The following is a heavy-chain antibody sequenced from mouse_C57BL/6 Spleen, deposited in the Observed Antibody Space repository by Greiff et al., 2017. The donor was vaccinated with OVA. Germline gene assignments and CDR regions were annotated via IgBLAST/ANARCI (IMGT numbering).Heavy chain of an antibody. CDR2: IDPSDSET. V-gene: IGHV1-52*01. CDR1: GYTFTSYW. D-gene: IGHD1-1*01. J-gene: IGHJ3*01. CDR3: ARGDYGSSDTWFAY. Sequence: QVQLQQPGAEPVRPGSSVKLSCKASGYTFTSYWMHWVKQRPIQGLEWIGNIDPSDSETHYNQKFKDKATLTVDKSSSTAYMQLSSLTSEDSAVYYCARGDYGSSDTWFAYWGQGTLVTVSA.